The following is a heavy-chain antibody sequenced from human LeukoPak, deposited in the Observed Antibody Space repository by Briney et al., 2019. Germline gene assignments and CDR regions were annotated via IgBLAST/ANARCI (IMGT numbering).Heavy chain of an antibody. CDR2: IYYSGST. V-gene: IGHV4-39*07. CDR1: GGSISSYY. CDR3: ARELRIAMIVSY. Sequence: KSSETLSLTCIVSGGSISSYYWSWIRQPPGKGLEWIGSIYYSGSTYYNPSLKSRVTISIDTSNNQFSLRLSSVTAADTAVYYCARELRIAMIVSYWGQGTLVTVSS. D-gene: IGHD3-22*01. J-gene: IGHJ4*02.